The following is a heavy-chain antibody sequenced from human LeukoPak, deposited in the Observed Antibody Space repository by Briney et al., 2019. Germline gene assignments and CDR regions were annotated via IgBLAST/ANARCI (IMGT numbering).Heavy chain of an antibody. CDR3: ARDQPLASCGGDCPMPFDI. J-gene: IGHJ3*02. CDR1: GYSISSGYY. V-gene: IGHV4-38-2*02. CDR2: IYHSGST. D-gene: IGHD2-21*02. Sequence: SETLSLTCTVSGYSISSGYYWGWIRQPPGKGLEWIGSIYHSGSTYYSPSLKTRVTISLDTSKNQFSLKLNSVAAADTAVYYCARDQPLASCGGDCPMPFDIWGQGTMVTVSS.